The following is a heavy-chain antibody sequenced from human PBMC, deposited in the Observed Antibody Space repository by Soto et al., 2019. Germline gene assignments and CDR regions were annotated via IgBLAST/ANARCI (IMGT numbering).Heavy chain of an antibody. CDR2: IYYSGST. Sequence: SETLSLTCTVSGGSISSYYWSWIRQPPGKVLEWIGYIYYSGSTSYNPSLKSRVTISVDTSKNQFSLKLSSVTAADTAVYYCARHYYYDSSGYPHDAFDIWGQGTMVTVSS. D-gene: IGHD3-22*01. CDR1: GGSISSYY. J-gene: IGHJ3*02. CDR3: ARHYYYDSSGYPHDAFDI. V-gene: IGHV4-59*08.